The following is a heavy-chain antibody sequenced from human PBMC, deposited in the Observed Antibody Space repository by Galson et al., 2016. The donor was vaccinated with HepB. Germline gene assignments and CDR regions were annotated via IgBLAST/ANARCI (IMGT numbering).Heavy chain of an antibody. CDR2: IKRDGSDK. D-gene: IGHD6-6*01. Sequence: SLRLSCAASGFTFSRNWMSWVRQAPGKGLEWEANIKRDGSDKSYVDSVKGRFTISRDNAKNSLYLQMDSLRAEDTAVYYCASLYSSSSNYYYGMDVWGQGTTVTVSS. CDR1: GFTFSRNW. V-gene: IGHV3-7*01. CDR3: ASLYSSSSNYYYGMDV. J-gene: IGHJ6*02.